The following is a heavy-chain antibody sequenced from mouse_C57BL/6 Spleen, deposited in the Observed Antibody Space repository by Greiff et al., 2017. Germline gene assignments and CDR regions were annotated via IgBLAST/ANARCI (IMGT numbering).Heavy chain of an antibody. CDR1: GYSITSGYY. Sequence: EVHLVESGPGLVKPSQSLSLTCSVTGYSITSGYYWNWIRQFPGNKLEWMGYISYDGSNNYNPSLKNRISITRDTSKNQFFLKLNSVTTEDTATYYCARDSGTLFAYWGQGTLVTVSA. V-gene: IGHV3-6*01. CDR2: ISYDGSN. CDR3: ARDSGTLFAY. D-gene: IGHD4-1*01. J-gene: IGHJ3*01.